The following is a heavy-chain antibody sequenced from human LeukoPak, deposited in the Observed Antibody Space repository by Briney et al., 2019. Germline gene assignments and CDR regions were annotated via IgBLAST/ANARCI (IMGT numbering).Heavy chain of an antibody. J-gene: IGHJ4*02. CDR2: IYHSGST. Sequence: SETLSLTCAVSGRSISSGGYSWSWIRQPPGKGLEWIGYIYHSGSTYYNPSLKSRVTISVDRSKNQFSLKLSSVTAADTAVYYCARVGHNGSGSYPFDYWGQGTLVTVSS. D-gene: IGHD3-10*01. CDR3: ARVGHNGSGSYPFDY. V-gene: IGHV4-30-2*01. CDR1: GRSISSGGYS.